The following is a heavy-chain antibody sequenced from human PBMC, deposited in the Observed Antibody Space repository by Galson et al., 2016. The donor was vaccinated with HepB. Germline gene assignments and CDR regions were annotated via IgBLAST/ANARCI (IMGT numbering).Heavy chain of an antibody. V-gene: IGHV3-21*01. CDR1: GFPFNLYT. CDR2: LSSSSRYI. D-gene: IGHD4-23*01. J-gene: IGHJ4*02. CDR3: ARANSFNDFDY. Sequence: SLRLSCAASGFPFNLYTMTWVRQAPGKGLQWVSSLSSSSRYIYYAVSVKGRFTISRDNAKNSLYLQMNSLGAEDTAVYYCARANSFNDFDYWGQGALVTVSS.